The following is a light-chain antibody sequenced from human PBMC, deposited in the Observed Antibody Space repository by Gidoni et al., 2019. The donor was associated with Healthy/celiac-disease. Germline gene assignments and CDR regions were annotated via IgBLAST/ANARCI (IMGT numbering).Light chain of an antibody. CDR2: EVS. Sequence: QSALTQPASVSGSPGQSITISCTGTSSDVGGYNDVSWYQQHPGKAPKLMIYEVSNRPSGFSNRFSGSKSGNTASLTISGLQAEDEADYYCSSYTSSSTPCVFGTGTKVTVL. CDR1: SSDVGGYND. J-gene: IGLJ1*01. CDR3: SSYTSSSTPCV. V-gene: IGLV2-14*01.